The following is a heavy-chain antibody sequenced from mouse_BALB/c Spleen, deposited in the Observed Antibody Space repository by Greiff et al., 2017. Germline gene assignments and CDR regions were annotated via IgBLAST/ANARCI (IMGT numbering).Heavy chain of an antibody. V-gene: IGHV1-18*01. CDR2: INPNNGGT. Sequence: VQLQQSGPELVKPGASMKISCKASGYSFTGYNMDWVKQSHGKSLEWIGDINPNNGGTIYNQKFKGKATLTVDKSSSTAYMELRSLTSEDTAVYYCARDYLGAMDYWGQGTSVTVSS. CDR1: GYSFTGYN. J-gene: IGHJ4*01. D-gene: IGHD5-5*01. CDR3: ARDYLGAMDY.